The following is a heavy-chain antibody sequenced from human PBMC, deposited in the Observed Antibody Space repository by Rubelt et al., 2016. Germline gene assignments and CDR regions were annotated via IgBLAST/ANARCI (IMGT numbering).Heavy chain of an antibody. D-gene: IGHD2-15*01. CDR2: IYYSGST. J-gene: IGHJ4*02. CDR1: DGSFSAYY. V-gene: IGHV4-34*02. Sequence: QVQLRQWGAGLLKPSETLSLTCAVYDGSFSAYYWSWIRQPPGKGLEWIGSIYYSGSTYYNPSLKSRVTMSVDPSRNQFSLKLCPVTAADTAVYYCATRYCGGGSCYFYPEYHLDYWGQGTLVTVSS. CDR3: ATRYCGGGSCYFYPEYHLDY.